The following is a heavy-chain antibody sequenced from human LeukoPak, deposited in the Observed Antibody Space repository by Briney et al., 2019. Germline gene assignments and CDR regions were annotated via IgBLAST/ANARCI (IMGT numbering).Heavy chain of an antibody. CDR2: IIPILGTA. D-gene: IGHD1-26*01. CDR3: ARGRSGVDRPAFDY. CDR1: GGTFSSYA. V-gene: IGHV1-69*04. Sequence: SVKVSCKASGGTFSSYAISWVRQAPGQGLEWMGRIIPILGTANYAQKFQGRVTITADKSTSTAYMELSSLRSEDTAVYYCARGRSGVDRPAFDYWGQGTLVTVSS. J-gene: IGHJ4*02.